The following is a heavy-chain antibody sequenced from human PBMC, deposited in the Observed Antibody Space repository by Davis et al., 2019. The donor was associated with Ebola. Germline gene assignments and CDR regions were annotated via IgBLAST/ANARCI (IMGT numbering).Heavy chain of an antibody. J-gene: IGHJ4*02. V-gene: IGHV3-30*04. CDR2: ISYDGSNK. Sequence: AGSLRLSCAASGFTFSYYAMHWVRQVPGKGLKWVAVISYDGSNKYYADSVKGRFTISRDNSKNTLYLQMNSLRAEDTAVYYCARRTELDYWGQGTLVTVSS. CDR1: GFTFSYYA. D-gene: IGHD1/OR15-1a*01. CDR3: ARRTELDY.